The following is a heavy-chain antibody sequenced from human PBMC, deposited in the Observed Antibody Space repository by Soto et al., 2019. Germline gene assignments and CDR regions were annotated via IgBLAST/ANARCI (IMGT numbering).Heavy chain of an antibody. Sequence: SVKVSCKASGGTFSSYAISWVRQAPGQGLEWMGGIIPIFGTANYAQKFQGRVTITADESTSTAYMELSSLRSEDTAVYYCARNPGDYDILTGYYNGPWFAPWGQGTLVTVSS. V-gene: IGHV1-69*13. CDR2: IIPIFGTA. CDR3: ARNPGDYDILTGYYNGPWFAP. CDR1: GGTFSSYA. D-gene: IGHD3-9*01. J-gene: IGHJ5*02.